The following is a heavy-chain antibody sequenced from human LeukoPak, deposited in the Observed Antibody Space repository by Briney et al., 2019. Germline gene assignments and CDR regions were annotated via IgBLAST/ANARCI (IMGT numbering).Heavy chain of an antibody. J-gene: IGHJ3*02. CDR3: AREDSGISDDAFDI. CDR2: VYYTGST. V-gene: IGHV4-39*07. CDR1: GVSISSGSNY. D-gene: IGHD1-26*01. Sequence: PSETLSLTCSVSGVSISSGSNYWGWIRQPPGKGLEWIGSVYYTGSTYHNPSLKSRVTMSVDTSRNQFSLRLSSVTAADTAMYYCAREDSGISDDAFDIWGQGTMVTISS.